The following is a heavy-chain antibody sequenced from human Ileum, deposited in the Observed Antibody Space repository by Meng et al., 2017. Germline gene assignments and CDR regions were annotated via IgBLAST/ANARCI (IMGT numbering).Heavy chain of an antibody. D-gene: IGHD2-15*01. V-gene: IGHV4-4*02. CDR1: GGSISSSFY. CDR3: VRHGGKYFDS. CDR2: IYLAGSP. Sequence: VQLQKAGPGLVEPSGTLSRTCTGSGGSISSSFYWSWVRQSPGKGLEWIGQIYLAGSPNYNPSLESRVTISVDKSKNQFSLRLTSVTAADTAIFYCVRHGGKYFDSWGQGTLVTVSS. J-gene: IGHJ4*02.